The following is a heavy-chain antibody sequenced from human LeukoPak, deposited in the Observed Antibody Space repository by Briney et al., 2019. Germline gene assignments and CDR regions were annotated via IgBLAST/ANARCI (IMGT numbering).Heavy chain of an antibody. Sequence: ASVKVSCKASGYTFTSYDINWVRQATGQGLEWMGWMNPNSGNTGYAQKFQGRVTMTRNTSISTAYMELSSLRSEDTAVYYCARYCSSTSCPWCYYYYGMDVWGQGTTVTVSS. D-gene: IGHD2-2*01. CDR2: MNPNSGNT. CDR1: GYTFTSYD. V-gene: IGHV1-8*01. CDR3: ARYCSSTSCPWCYYYYGMDV. J-gene: IGHJ6*02.